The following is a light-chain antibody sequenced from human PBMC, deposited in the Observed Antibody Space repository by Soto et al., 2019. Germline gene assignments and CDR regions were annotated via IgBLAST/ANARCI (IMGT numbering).Light chain of an antibody. CDR1: SSNIGANA. J-gene: IGLJ1*01. Sequence: QLVLTQSPSASGTPGQRVSISCSGSSSNIGANAVNWYQHLPGTAPRLLIYNNVQRPSGVPDRFSGSKSGTSVSLAISGLQSEDEGDYYCASWDDSLRSYVFGSGTKLTVL. CDR2: NNV. CDR3: ASWDDSLRSYV. V-gene: IGLV1-44*01.